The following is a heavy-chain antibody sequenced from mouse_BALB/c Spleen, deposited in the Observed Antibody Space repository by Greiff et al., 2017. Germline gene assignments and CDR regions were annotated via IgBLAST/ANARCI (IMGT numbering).Heavy chain of an antibody. CDR3: ARDKGYDYGRYAMDY. CDR1: GFTFSDYY. D-gene: IGHD2-4*01. V-gene: IGHV5-4*02. Sequence: EVQRVESGGGLVKPGGSLKLSCAASGFTFSDYYMYWVRQTPEKRLEWVATISDGGSYTYYPDSVKGRFTISRDNAKNNLYLQMSSLKSEDTAMYYCARDKGYDYGRYAMDYWGQGTSVTVSS. J-gene: IGHJ4*01. CDR2: ISDGGSYT.